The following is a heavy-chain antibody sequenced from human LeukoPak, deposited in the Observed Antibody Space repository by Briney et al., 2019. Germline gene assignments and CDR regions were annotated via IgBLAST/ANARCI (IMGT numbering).Heavy chain of an antibody. CDR1: GGTFSSYA. V-gene: IGHV1-69*06. J-gene: IGHJ2*01. D-gene: IGHD4-17*01. CDR3: ARDPTVTDWYFDL. Sequence: SVKVSCKASGGTFSSYAISWVRQAPGQGLEWMGGIIPIFGTANYAQKLQGRVTITADKSTSTAYMELSSLRSEDTAVYYCARDPTVTDWYFDLWGRGTLVTVSS. CDR2: IIPIFGTA.